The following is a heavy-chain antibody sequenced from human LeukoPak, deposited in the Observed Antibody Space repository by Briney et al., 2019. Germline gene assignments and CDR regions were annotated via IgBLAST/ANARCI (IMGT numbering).Heavy chain of an antibody. CDR3: ARYTITASSEYFQY. CDR1: GFTFSSYS. J-gene: IGHJ1*01. D-gene: IGHD1-20*01. Sequence: GGSLRLSCAASGFTFSSYSMTWVRQAPGKGLEWVSSISSSGSYIYYADSVKGRFTISRDNAKNSMFLQMNSLRAEDTAVYYCARYTITASSEYFQYWGQGTLVTVSS. CDR2: ISSSGSYI. V-gene: IGHV3-21*06.